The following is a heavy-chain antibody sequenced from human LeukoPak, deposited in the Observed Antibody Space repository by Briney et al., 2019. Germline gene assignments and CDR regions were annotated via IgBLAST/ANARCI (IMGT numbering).Heavy chain of an antibody. CDR2: ISYDGSNK. Sequence: PGGSLRLSCAASGFTFSSYAMSWVRQAPGKGLEWVAVISYDGSNKYYADSVKGRFTISRDNSKNTLYLQMNSLRAEDTAVYYCAKELISGPYSSGYDYWGQGTLVTVSS. D-gene: IGHD6-19*01. V-gene: IGHV3-30*18. J-gene: IGHJ4*02. CDR3: AKELISGPYSSGYDY. CDR1: GFTFSSYA.